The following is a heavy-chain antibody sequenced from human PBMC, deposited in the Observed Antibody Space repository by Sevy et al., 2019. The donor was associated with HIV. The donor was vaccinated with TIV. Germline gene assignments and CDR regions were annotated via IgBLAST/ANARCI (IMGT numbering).Heavy chain of an antibody. CDR2: IPYDGNNK. V-gene: IGHV3-30-3*01. D-gene: IGHD3-3*01. J-gene: IGHJ4*02. CDR3: AREGYYDFWSGYPRNEFDY. Sequence: GGSLRLSCAASGFNFSIYAMHWVRQAPGKGLEWVAVIPYDGNNKYYAHSVKGRFTISRDNSKNIFYLQMNSLRGEDTAVYYCAREGYYDFWSGYPRNEFDYWGQGTLVTVSS. CDR1: GFNFSIYA.